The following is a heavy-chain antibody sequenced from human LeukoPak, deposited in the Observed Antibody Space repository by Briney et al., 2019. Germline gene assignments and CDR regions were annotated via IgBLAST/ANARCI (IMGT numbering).Heavy chain of an antibody. V-gene: IGHV3-11*04. J-gene: IGHJ5*02. CDR3: ARENIVGANNWFDP. Sequence: GGSLSLSCAASGFTFSDYYMSWLRQAPGKGLEWVSYISSSGSTIYYADSVKGRFTISRDNAKNSLYLQMNSLRAEDTAVYYCARENIVGANNWFDPWGQGTLVTVSS. CDR2: ISSSGSTI. D-gene: IGHD1-26*01. CDR1: GFTFSDYY.